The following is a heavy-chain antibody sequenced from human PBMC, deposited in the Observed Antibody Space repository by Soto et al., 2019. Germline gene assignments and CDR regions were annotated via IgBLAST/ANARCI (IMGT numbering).Heavy chain of an antibody. CDR3: ARDPAP. J-gene: IGHJ5*02. Sequence: SETLSLTCAVSGGSISSGFYSWSWIRQPPGKGLEWIGYIYNSGTTYYNPSLKSRVTISVDTSKNQFSLKLTSVTAADTAVYYCARDPAPWGQGTLVTVSS. CDR2: IYNSGTT. CDR1: GGSISSGFYS. V-gene: IGHV4-30-2*05.